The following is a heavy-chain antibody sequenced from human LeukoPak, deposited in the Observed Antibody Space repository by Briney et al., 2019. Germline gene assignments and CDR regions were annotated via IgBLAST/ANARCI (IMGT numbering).Heavy chain of an antibody. CDR1: GGSISSGSYY. J-gene: IGHJ4*02. V-gene: IGHV4-61*02. CDR2: IYTSGNT. D-gene: IGHD6-19*01. CDR3: ARVPPRRGSGDPFSPFDY. Sequence: SETLSLTCTVSGGSISSGSYYWRWIRQPAGKGLEWIGRIYTSGNTNYNPSLKSRVTISVDKSKNQFSLKLSSVTAADTAVYYCARVPPRRGSGDPFSPFDYWGQGTLVTVSS.